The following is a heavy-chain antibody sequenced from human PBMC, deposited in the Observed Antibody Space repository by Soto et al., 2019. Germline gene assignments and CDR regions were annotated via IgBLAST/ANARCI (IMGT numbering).Heavy chain of an antibody. V-gene: IGHV4-4*07. CDR1: GGSISSYY. CDR3: ARGENYYDSSGYYYPSAFDI. Sequence: SETLSLTCTVSGGSISSYYWSWTRQPAGKGLEWIGRIYTSGSTNYNPSLKSRVTMSVDTSKNQFSLKLSSVTAADTAVYYCARGENYYDSSGYYYPSAFDIWGQGTMVTVSS. D-gene: IGHD3-22*01. J-gene: IGHJ3*02. CDR2: IYTSGST.